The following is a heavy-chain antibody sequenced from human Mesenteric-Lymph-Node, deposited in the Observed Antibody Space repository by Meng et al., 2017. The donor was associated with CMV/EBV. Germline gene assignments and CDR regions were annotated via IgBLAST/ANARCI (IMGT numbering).Heavy chain of an antibody. V-gene: IGHV4-34*01. J-gene: IGHJ3*02. Sequence: SETLSLTCAVYGGSFSGYYWSWIRQPPGKGLEWIGEINHSGSTNYNPSLKSRVTISVDTSKNQFSLKLSSVTAADTAVYYCARDPFIKAFDIWGQGTMVT. CDR2: INHSGST. CDR3: ARDPFIKAFDI. CDR1: GGSFSGYY.